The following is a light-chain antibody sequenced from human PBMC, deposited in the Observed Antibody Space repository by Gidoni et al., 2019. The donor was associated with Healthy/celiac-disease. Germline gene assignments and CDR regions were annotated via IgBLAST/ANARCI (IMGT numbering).Light chain of an antibody. CDR1: SSNIGAGYD. CDR2: GNS. Sequence: QSVPTQPPSVSGAPGQRVTIPCTGSSSNIGAGYDVHWYQQLPGTAPKLLIYGNSNRPSGVPDRFSGAKSGTSASLAITGLQAEDEADYYCQSYDSSLSGFVVFGGGTKLTVL. J-gene: IGLJ2*01. CDR3: QSYDSSLSGFVV. V-gene: IGLV1-40*01.